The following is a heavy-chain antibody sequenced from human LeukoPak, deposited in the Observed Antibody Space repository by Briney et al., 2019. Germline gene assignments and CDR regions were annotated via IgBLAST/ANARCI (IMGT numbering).Heavy chain of an antibody. J-gene: IGHJ5*02. V-gene: IGHV1-8*01. CDR1: GYTFTSYD. Sequence: ASVKVPCKASGYTFTSYDTNWVRQATGQGLEWMGWMNPNSGNTGYAQKFQGRVTMTRNTSISTAYMELSSLRSEDTAVYYCARVPTMARGGLMDNWFDPWGQGTLVTVSS. CDR3: ARVPTMARGGLMDNWFDP. D-gene: IGHD3-10*01. CDR2: MNPNSGNT.